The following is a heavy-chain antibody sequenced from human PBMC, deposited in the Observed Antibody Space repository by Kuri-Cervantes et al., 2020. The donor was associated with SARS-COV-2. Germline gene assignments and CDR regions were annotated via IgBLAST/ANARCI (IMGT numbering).Heavy chain of an antibody. J-gene: IGHJ4*02. D-gene: IGHD3-9*01. CDR3: AAVLNGQIWGGYFDY. CDR2: TYYRSKWYN. CDR1: GDSVSSNSAA. Sequence: SQTLSLTCAISGDSVSSNSAAWNWIRQSPSRGLEWLGRTYYRSKWYNDYAVSVKSRITINPDTSKIQFSPKLSSVTAADTAVYYCAAVLNGQIWGGYFDYWGQGTLVTVSS. V-gene: IGHV6-1*01.